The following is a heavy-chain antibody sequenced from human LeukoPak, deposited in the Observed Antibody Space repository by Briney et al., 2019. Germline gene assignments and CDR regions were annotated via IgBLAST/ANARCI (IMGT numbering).Heavy chain of an antibody. Sequence: SVKVSCKASGYTFTGYYMHWVRQAPGQGLEWMGWINPNSGGTNYAQKFQGRVTMTRDTSISTAYMGLSRLRSDDTAVYYCARDGYVWGSYRSRPPFDYWGQGTLVTVSS. J-gene: IGHJ4*02. D-gene: IGHD3-16*02. CDR3: ARDGYVWGSYRSRPPFDY. CDR1: GYTFTGYY. CDR2: INPNSGGT. V-gene: IGHV1-2*02.